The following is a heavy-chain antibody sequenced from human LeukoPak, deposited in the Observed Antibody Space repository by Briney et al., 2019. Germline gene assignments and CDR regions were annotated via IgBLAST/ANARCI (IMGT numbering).Heavy chain of an antibody. J-gene: IGHJ4*02. Sequence: PGGSLRLSCAPSGFTFSSYAMSWVRQAPGKGLEWVSYISSSGSTIYYADSVKGRFTISRDNAKNSLYLQMNSLRAEDTAVYYCAKYCSGGSCYSGLYWGQGTLVTVSS. CDR2: ISSSGSTI. D-gene: IGHD2-15*01. CDR3: AKYCSGGSCYSGLY. CDR1: GFTFSSYA. V-gene: IGHV3-48*04.